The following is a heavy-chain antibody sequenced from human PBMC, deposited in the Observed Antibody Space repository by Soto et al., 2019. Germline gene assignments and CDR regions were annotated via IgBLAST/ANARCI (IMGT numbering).Heavy chain of an antibody. J-gene: IGHJ5*02. CDR2: ISYDGSNK. CDR3: ARPKERYSSSSVNWFDP. V-gene: IGHV3-30-3*01. CDR1: VFTFSSYA. Sequence: GGSLRLSCASSVFTFSSYAMHWVRHSPGKGLEWVAVISYDGSNKYYADSVKGRFTISRDNSKNTLYLQMNRLRDEDTAVYYCARPKERYSSSSVNWFDPWRQGTLVAVSS. D-gene: IGHD6-6*01.